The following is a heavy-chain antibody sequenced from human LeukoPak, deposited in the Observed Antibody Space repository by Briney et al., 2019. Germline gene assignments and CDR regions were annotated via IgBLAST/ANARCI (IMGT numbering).Heavy chain of an antibody. CDR1: GFTLSSYA. D-gene: IGHD4-17*01. CDR3: ARSDDYGDYGNLDYYYYGMDV. Sequence: PGRSLRLSCAASGFTLSSYAMHWVRQAPGKGLEWVAVISYDGSNKYYADSVKGRFTISRDNSKNTLYLQMNSLRAEDTAVYYCARSDDYGDYGNLDYYYYGMDVWGQGTTVTVSS. J-gene: IGHJ6*02. V-gene: IGHV3-30*04. CDR2: ISYDGSNK.